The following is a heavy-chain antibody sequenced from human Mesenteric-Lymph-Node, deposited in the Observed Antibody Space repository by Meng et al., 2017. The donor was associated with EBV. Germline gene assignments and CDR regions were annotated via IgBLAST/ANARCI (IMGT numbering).Heavy chain of an antibody. D-gene: IGHD3-22*01. CDR3: ARRDYYESTGYYPTDA. V-gene: IGHV4-39*07. Sequence: QLQLQESGPGLVKPSATLSLTCTVSGGSISSSVYYWGWSRQPPGKGLEGVGSIYYSGRTHYNPSLKSRVTISVDTSKNQFSLKLSSVTAADTAVYYCARRDYYESTGYYPTDAWGQGPLGTVAS. CDR2: IYYSGRT. J-gene: IGHJ5*02. CDR1: GGSISSSVYY.